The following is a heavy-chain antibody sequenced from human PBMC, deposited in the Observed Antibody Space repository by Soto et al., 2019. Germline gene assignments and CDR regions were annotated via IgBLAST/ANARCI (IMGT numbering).Heavy chain of an antibody. Sequence: QVHLVESGGGVVQPGRSLRLSCVGSGFSFSDYSIHWVRQAPGKGLEWVAFISYDGDKKFFADSVKGRFNISRDNAKNTVSLHMSSLRPEDTAVFHCAVMAGLVVSDYFGLDVWGQGTTVTVSS. D-gene: IGHD2-21*01. CDR3: AVMAGLVVSDYFGLDV. CDR2: ISYDGDKK. CDR1: GFSFSDYS. J-gene: IGHJ6*02. V-gene: IGHV3-30-3*01.